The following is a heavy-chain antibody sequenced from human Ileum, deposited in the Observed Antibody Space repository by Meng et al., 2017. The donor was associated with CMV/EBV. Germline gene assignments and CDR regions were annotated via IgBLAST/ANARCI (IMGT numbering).Heavy chain of an antibody. Sequence: GGSLRLSCAASGFTVSSNYMSWVRQAPGKGLEWVSVIYSGGSTYYAESVKGRFTISRDNSKNTLYLQMNSLRAEDTAVYYCASENTAYWGFYYYGMDVWGQGTTVTVSS. J-gene: IGHJ6*02. D-gene: IGHD5-18*01. CDR1: GFTVSSNY. CDR2: IYSGGST. CDR3: ASENTAYWGFYYYGMDV. V-gene: IGHV3-66*02.